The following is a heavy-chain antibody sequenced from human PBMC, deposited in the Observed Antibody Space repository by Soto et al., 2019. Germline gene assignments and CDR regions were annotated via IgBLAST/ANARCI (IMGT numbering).Heavy chain of an antibody. CDR2: INPSGGST. D-gene: IGHD2-2*01. Sequence: QVQLGQSGAEVKKPGASVKISCKSSGYTFTSDYMHWVRQAPGQGLEWMGMINPSGGSTNYAQRFQGRVTMTRDTSTSTVYMDLSDLRSQDTAVYYCARGFCTTTTCLVGDFWGQGTLVTVSS. V-gene: IGHV1-46*01. CDR1: GYTFTSDY. J-gene: IGHJ4*02. CDR3: ARGFCTTTTCLVGDF.